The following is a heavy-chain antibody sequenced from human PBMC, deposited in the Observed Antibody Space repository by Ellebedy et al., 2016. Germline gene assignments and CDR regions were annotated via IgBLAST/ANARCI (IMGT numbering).Heavy chain of an antibody. Sequence: GESLKISXAASGFTFSSYSMNWVRQAPGKGLEWVSYISSSSSYIYYADSVKGRFTISRDNAKNSLYLQMNSLRAEDTAVYYCAWDGELFNGMDVWGQGTTVTVSS. CDR1: GFTFSSYS. CDR3: AWDGELFNGMDV. J-gene: IGHJ6*02. V-gene: IGHV3-21*05. D-gene: IGHD3-10*01. CDR2: ISSSSSYI.